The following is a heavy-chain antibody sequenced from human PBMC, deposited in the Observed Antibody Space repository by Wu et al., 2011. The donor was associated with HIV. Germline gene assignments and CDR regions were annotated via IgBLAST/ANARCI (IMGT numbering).Heavy chain of an antibody. V-gene: IGHV1-69*11. D-gene: IGHD2-21*01. CDR2: IIPIVEKP. CDR3: ARDFGGDGDS. J-gene: IGHJ4*02. Sequence: QVQLVQSGAEVKKPGSSVKVSCKASGGSFRTFAINWVRQAPGEGLEWMGRIIPIVEKPKYAQKFQGRVTITADESTSTAYMELSSLRSEDTAMYYCARDFGGDGDSWGQGTLGHRLL. CDR1: GGSFRTFA.